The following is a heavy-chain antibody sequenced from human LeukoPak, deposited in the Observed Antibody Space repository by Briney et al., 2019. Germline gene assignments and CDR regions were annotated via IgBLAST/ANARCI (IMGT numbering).Heavy chain of an antibody. CDR2: IYHSGCT. J-gene: IGHJ4*02. V-gene: IGHV4-38-2*01. D-gene: IGHD3-9*01. CDR1: GYSISSGYY. CDR3: ASYYDILTGIRGDY. Sequence: PSETLSLTCAVSGYSISSGYYWGWIRQPPGKGLEWIGSIYHSGCTYYNPSLKSRVTISVDTSKNQFSLKLSSVTAADTAVYYCASYYDILTGIRGDYWGQGTLVTVSS.